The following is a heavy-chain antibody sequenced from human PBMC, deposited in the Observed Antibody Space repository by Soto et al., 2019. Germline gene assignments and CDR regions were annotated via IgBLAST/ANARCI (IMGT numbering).Heavy chain of an antibody. CDR1: GFSFSDNL. J-gene: IGHJ3*01. V-gene: IGHV1-3*01. Sequence: QVQLVQSGAEVRKPGASVNISCRASGFSFSDNLINWVRQAPVQSFQWMGWINPDNGNTRYSKTFQGRVPTSRHSSASIAYLEVIDLTSEDTAVYYCARDILSVGPRANDAFDVWGQGTMVTVSS. D-gene: IGHD2-8*02. CDR2: INPDNGNT. CDR3: ARDILSVGPRANDAFDV.